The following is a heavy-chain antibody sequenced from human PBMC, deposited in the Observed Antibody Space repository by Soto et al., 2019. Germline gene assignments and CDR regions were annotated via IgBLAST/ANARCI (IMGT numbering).Heavy chain of an antibody. J-gene: IGHJ6*02. V-gene: IGHV3-30*18. CDR3: AKDRIVMIRGVMNYYGMDV. CDR1: GFTFSNYD. Sequence: QVQLVESGGGVVQPGRSLRLSCAASGFTFSNYDMHWVRQAPGKGLEWVAFILYDGSDKYFADSVKGRFTISRDNSKNTLDLQMNSLRAEDTAVYYCAKDRIVMIRGVMNYYGMDVWGQGTTVTVSS. CDR2: ILYDGSDK. D-gene: IGHD3-10*01.